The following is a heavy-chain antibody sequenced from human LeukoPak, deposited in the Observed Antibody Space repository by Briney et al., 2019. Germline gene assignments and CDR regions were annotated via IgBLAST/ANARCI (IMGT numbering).Heavy chain of an antibody. CDR3: ARSWRDGYNYYFDY. J-gene: IGHJ4*02. D-gene: IGHD5-24*01. V-gene: IGHV4-61*02. CDR2: IYTSGST. CDR1: GGSISSGSYY. Sequence: SQTLSLTCTVSGGSISSGSYYWSWIRQPAGKGLEWIGRIYTSGSTNYNPSLKSRVTMSVDTSKNQFSLKLSPVTAADTAVYYCARSWRDGYNYYFDYWGQGTLVTVSS.